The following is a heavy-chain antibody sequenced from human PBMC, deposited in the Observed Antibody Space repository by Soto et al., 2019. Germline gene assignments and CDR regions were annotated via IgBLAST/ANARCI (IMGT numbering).Heavy chain of an antibody. CDR2: INPNSGGT. J-gene: IGHJ6*02. CDR1: GCTFTGYY. V-gene: IGHV1-2*04. D-gene: IGHD4-17*01. CDR3: ARPADYGFDYYYYGMDV. Sequence: ASVKVSCKASGCTFTGYYMHWVRQAPGQGLEWMGWINPNSGGTNYAQKFQGWVTMTRDTSISTAYMELSSLGSEDTAVYYCARPADYGFDYYYYGMDVWGQGTTVTVSS.